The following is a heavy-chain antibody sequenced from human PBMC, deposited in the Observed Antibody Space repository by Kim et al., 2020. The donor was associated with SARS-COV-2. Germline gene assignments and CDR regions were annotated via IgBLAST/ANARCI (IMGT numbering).Heavy chain of an antibody. CDR2: ISAYNGNT. V-gene: IGHV1-18*04. CDR3: ARALSPYYDFWSGTYYFDY. Sequence: ASVKVSCKASGYTFTSYGISWVRQAPGQGLEWMGWISAYNGNTNYAQKLQGRVTMTTDTSTSTAYMELRSLRSDDTAVYYCARALSPYYDFWSGTYYFDYWGQGTLVTVSS. D-gene: IGHD3-3*01. J-gene: IGHJ4*02. CDR1: GYTFTSYG.